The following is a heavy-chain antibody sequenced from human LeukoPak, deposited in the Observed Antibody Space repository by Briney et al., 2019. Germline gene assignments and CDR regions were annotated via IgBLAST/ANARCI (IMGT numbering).Heavy chain of an antibody. CDR1: GFTFSNHN. D-gene: IGHD3-10*01. CDR3: ARSRGETDNDEFNL. V-gene: IGHV3-21*01. J-gene: IGHJ4*03. Sequence: PGGSLRPSCAASGFTFSNHNMNWVRQAPGKGLEWVSSIVSSSVYRYYADSVKGRFTISRDNAEKSLFLLMNNLRAEDTAVYFCARSRGETDNDEFNLWGQGTLVTVSS. CDR2: IVSSSVYR.